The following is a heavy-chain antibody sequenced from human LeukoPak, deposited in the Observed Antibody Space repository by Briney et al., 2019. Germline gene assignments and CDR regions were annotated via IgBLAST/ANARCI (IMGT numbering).Heavy chain of an antibody. J-gene: IGHJ4*02. CDR3: ARANYYDSSDYYGY. CDR2: IYSGGST. CDR1: GFTVSSNY. D-gene: IGHD3-22*01. Sequence: GRSLRLSCAASGFTVSSNYMTWVRQAPGKGLEWVSVIYSGGSTYYADSVKGRFSISRDNSKNTLYLQMNSLRAEDTAVFYCARANYYDSSDYYGYWGQGTLVTVSS. V-gene: IGHV3-53*01.